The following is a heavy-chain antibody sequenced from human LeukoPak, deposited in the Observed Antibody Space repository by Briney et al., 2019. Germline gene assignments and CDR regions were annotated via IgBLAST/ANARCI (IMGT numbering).Heavy chain of an antibody. Sequence: GGSLRLSCAASGFTFDDYAMHWVRRAPGKGLEWVSGISWNSGSIGYADSVKGRFTISRDNAKNSLYLQMNSLRAEDTALYYCAKDGGSEGYFDYWGQGTLVTVSS. CDR3: AKDGGSEGYFDY. CDR2: ISWNSGSI. V-gene: IGHV3-9*01. CDR1: GFTFDDYA. J-gene: IGHJ4*02.